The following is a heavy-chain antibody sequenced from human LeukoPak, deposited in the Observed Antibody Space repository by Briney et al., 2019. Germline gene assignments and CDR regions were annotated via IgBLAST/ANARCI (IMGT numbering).Heavy chain of an antibody. CDR1: GFTFSDYF. V-gene: IGHV3-11*01. CDR2: ISSSTTTV. Sequence: GGSQRLSCAASGFTFSDYFMSWVRQAPGKGLEWVAYISSSTTTVHYAESVRGRFTISRDNAENSLYLHMNSLRAEDTAVYYCTRERNNDFDAFDLWGQGTLVTVSS. D-gene: IGHD1/OR15-1a*01. CDR3: TRERNNDFDAFDL. J-gene: IGHJ3*01.